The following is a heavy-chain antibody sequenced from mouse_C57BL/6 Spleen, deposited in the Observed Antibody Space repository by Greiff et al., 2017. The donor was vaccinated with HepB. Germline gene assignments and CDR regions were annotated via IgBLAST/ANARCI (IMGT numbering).Heavy chain of an antibody. J-gene: IGHJ4*01. D-gene: IGHD1-1*01. V-gene: IGHV2-2*01. CDR2: IWSGGST. CDR3: ATLITTVDAMDY. Sequence: QVHVKQSGPGLVQPSQSLSITCTVSGFSLTSYGVHWVRQSPGKGLEWLGVIWSGGSTDYNAAFISRLSISKDNSKSQVFFKMNSLQADDTAIYYCATLITTVDAMDYWGQGTSVTVSS. CDR1: GFSLTSYG.